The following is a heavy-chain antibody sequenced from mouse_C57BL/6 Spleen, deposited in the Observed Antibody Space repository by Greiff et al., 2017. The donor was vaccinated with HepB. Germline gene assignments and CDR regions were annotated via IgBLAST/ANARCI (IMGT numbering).Heavy chain of an antibody. J-gene: IGHJ4*01. Sequence: VQLQQSGPELVKPGASVKIPCKASGYTFTDYNMDWVKQSHGKSLEWIGDINPNNGGTIYNQKFKGKATLTVDKSSSTAYMELRSLTSEDTAVYYCARRRVLLRDYAMDYWGQGTSVTVSS. CDR2: INPNNGGT. V-gene: IGHV1-18*01. CDR3: ARRRVLLRDYAMDY. D-gene: IGHD1-1*01. CDR1: GYTFTDYN.